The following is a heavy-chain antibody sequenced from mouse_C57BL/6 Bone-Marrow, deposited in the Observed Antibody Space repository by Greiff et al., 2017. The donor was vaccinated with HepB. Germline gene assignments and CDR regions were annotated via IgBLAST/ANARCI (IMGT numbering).Heavy chain of an antibody. Sequence: EVKLVESGPGLVKPSQSLSLTCSVPGYSITSGYYWNWIRQFPGNKLEWMGYISYDGSNNYNPSLKNRISITRDTSKNQFFLKLNSVTTEDTATYYCASIYYSNPYYAMDYWGQGTSVTVSS. V-gene: IGHV3-6*01. J-gene: IGHJ4*01. CDR3: ASIYYSNPYYAMDY. CDR1: GYSITSGYY. D-gene: IGHD2-5*01. CDR2: ISYDGSN.